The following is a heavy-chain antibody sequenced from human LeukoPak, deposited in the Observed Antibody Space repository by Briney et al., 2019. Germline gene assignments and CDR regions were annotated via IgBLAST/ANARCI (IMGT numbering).Heavy chain of an antibody. CDR3: AKGAGFGGGTNWFDP. J-gene: IGHJ5*02. V-gene: IGHV3-9*03. CDR1: GFTFDDYA. CDR2: ISWNSGSI. D-gene: IGHD3-10*01. Sequence: PGGSLRLSRAASGFTFDDYAMHWVRQAPGKGLEWVSGISWNSGSIGYADSVKGRFTISRDNAKNSLYLQMNSQRAEDMALYYCAKGAGFGGGTNWFDPWGQGTLVTVSS.